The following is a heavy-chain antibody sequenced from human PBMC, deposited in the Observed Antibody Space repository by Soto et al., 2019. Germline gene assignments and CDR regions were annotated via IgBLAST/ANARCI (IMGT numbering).Heavy chain of an antibody. CDR2: ISAYNGNT. CDR1: GYTFTSYG. CDR3: ARDKIPRIAAAGITGY. Sequence: ASVKVSCKASGYTFTSYGISWVRQAPGQGLEWMGWISAYNGNTNYAQKLQGRVTMTTGTSTSTAYVELRSLRSDDTAVYYCARDKIPRIAAAGITGYWGQGTRVTVSS. V-gene: IGHV1-18*01. J-gene: IGHJ4*02. D-gene: IGHD6-13*01.